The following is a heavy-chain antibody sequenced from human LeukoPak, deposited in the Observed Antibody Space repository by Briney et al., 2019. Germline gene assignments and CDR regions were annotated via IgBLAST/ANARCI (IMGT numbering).Heavy chain of an antibody. D-gene: IGHD4-17*01. CDR1: GGSISSSNW. V-gene: IGHV4-4*02. J-gene: IGHJ3*02. CDR2: IYHSGST. Sequence: PSETLSLTCAVSGGSISSSNWWSWVRQPPGKGLEWIGEIYHSGSTNYNPSLKSRVTISVDKSKNQFSLKLSSVTAADTAVYYCARVPRTVTTDHDAFDIWGQGTMVTVSS. CDR3: ARVPRTVTTDHDAFDI.